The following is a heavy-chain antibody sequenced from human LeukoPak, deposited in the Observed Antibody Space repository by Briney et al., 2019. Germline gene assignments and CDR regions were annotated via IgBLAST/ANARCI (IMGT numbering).Heavy chain of an antibody. Sequence: GGSLRLSCAASGFTFDDYAMHWVRQAPGKGLEWVSGISWNSGSIGYADSVKGRFTISRDNAENSLYLQMNSLRAEDTALYYCAKGVIAVAGTLNWFDPWGQGTLVTVSS. CDR2: ISWNSGSI. CDR3: AKGVIAVAGTLNWFDP. J-gene: IGHJ5*02. D-gene: IGHD6-19*01. CDR1: GFTFDDYA. V-gene: IGHV3-9*01.